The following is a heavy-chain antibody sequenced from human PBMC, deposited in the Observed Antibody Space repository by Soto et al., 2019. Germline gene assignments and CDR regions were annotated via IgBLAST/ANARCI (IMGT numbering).Heavy chain of an antibody. CDR2: ISGSGST. CDR3: AKGTLRLDYFDY. V-gene: IGHV3-23*01. Sequence: EVQLLESGGGLVQPGGSLRLSCAASGFTFSNYAMNWVRQAPGKGLEWVSAISGSGSTYYADSVKGRFTISRDNSKNTLYQQMNSLRAEDTAVYYCAKGTLRLDYFDYWGPGTLVTVSS. J-gene: IGHJ4*02. D-gene: IGHD5-12*01. CDR1: GFTFSNYA.